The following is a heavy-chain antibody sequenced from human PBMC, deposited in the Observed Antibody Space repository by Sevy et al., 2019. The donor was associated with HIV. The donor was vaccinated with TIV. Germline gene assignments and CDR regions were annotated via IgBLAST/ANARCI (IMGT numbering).Heavy chain of an antibody. D-gene: IGHD3-9*01. CDR3: ARAVTPLTDYEA. J-gene: IGHJ1*01. Sequence: GGSLRLSCAASGFTVSGNYMSWVRQAPGKGLEWVSIIYRTGYTYYADSVKGRFTVSRDNSKNMVFLQMNSLRAEDTAVYYCARAVTPLTDYEAWGQGTLVTVSS. CDR2: IYRTGYT. CDR1: GFTVSGNY. V-gene: IGHV3-53*01.